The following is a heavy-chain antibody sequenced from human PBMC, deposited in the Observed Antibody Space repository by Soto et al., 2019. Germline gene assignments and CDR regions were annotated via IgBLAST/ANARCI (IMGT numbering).Heavy chain of an antibody. Sequence: SETLSLTCTVSGGSIGSSDFDWGWIRQPPGKGLEWIGTFRFSGTTYYNPSLKSRVTISVDTSKNQYSMKMNSVTAADTAMYFCARHFPVESGARTMGGFDIWGQGAMVTVS. CDR3: ARHFPVESGARTMGGFDI. J-gene: IGHJ3*02. CDR2: FRFSGTT. D-gene: IGHD2-8*02. CDR1: GGSIGSSDFD. V-gene: IGHV4-39*01.